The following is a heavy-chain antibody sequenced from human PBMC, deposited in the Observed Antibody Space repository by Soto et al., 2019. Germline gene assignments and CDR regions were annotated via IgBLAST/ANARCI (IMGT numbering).Heavy chain of an antibody. Sequence: QVQLQQWGAGLLKPSETLSLTCAVYGGSFSGYYWSWIRQPPGKGLEWIGEINHSGSTNYNPSLRRRVTISIDTSKSQFALKLRSVTAADPYVKYCARKEHWRDILTGSIWTYFDYWGQGTLVTVSS. CDR2: INHSGST. D-gene: IGHD3-9*01. J-gene: IGHJ4*02. CDR1: GGSFSGYY. CDR3: ARKEHWRDILTGSIWTYFDY. V-gene: IGHV4-34*01.